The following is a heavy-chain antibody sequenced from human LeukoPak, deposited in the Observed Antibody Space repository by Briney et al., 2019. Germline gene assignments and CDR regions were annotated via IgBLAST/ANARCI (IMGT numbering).Heavy chain of an antibody. Sequence: RTGGSLRLSCAASGFTFDDYGMSWVRQAPGKGLEWVSGINWNGGSTGYADSVKGRFTISRDNAKNSLYLQMNSLRAEDTALYHCARRSSLGLQDYYYMDVWGKGTTVTVSS. V-gene: IGHV3-20*01. J-gene: IGHJ6*03. CDR2: INWNGGST. D-gene: IGHD1-7*01. CDR1: GFTFDDYG. CDR3: ARRSSLGLQDYYYMDV.